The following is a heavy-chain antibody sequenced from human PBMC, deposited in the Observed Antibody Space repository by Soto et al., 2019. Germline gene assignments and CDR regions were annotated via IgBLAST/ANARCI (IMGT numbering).Heavy chain of an antibody. J-gene: IGHJ5*02. CDR3: ARLFWPTVPA. CDR1: GDSVSSNISS. V-gene: IGHV6-1*01. CDR2: TFYRSTWYD. D-gene: IGHD3-3*01. Sequence: SQTLPLTCAISGDSVSSNISSSYWIRQSPLRGLEWLGRTFYRSTWYDDYAESVRGRITITRDTTRNQFPLQLISVTPEDTAVYYCARLFWPTVPAWGQGTLVTVSS.